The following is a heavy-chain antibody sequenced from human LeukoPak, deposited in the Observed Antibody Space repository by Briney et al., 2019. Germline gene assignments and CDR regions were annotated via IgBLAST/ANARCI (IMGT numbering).Heavy chain of an antibody. CDR3: TRHGGTYYYDSSGYQWSDY. CDR2: IRSKANSYAT. V-gene: IGHV3-73*01. Sequence: GGSLKLSCAASGFTFSGSAMHWVRQASGKGLEWVGRIRSKANSYATAYAASVKGRFTISRDDSKNTAYLQMNSLKTEDTAVYYCTRHGGTYYYDSSGYQWSDYWGQGTLVTVSS. D-gene: IGHD3-22*01. J-gene: IGHJ4*02. CDR1: GFTFSGSA.